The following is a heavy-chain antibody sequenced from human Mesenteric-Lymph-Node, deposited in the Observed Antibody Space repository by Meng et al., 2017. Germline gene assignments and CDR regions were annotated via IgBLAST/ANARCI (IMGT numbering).Heavy chain of an antibody. V-gene: IGHV3-11*04. CDR1: GFTFSDYY. Sequence: GGSLRLSCAASGFTFSDYYMSWIRQAPGKGLEWVSYISSSGSTIYYADSVKGRFTISRDNAKNSLYLQMNSLRAEDTAVYYCARDILPEDVVVVPAAHGAFDIWGQGTMVTVSS. D-gene: IGHD2-2*01. CDR2: ISSSGSTI. CDR3: ARDILPEDVVVVPAAHGAFDI. J-gene: IGHJ3*02.